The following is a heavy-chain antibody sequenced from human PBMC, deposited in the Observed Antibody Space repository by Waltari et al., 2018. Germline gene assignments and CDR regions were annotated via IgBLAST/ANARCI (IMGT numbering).Heavy chain of an antibody. D-gene: IGHD3-22*01. V-gene: IGHV3-20*04. J-gene: IGHJ3*02. Sequence: EVQLVESGGGVVRPGGSLRLSCAASGFTFDDYGMSWVRQAPGKGLEWVSGINWNGGRTGYADSGKGRFTIDRDNAKNTVYLKMNSLRAEDTAWYYCARKTMIVVAAAFDIWGQGTMVTVSS. CDR3: ARKTMIVVAAAFDI. CDR1: GFTFDDYG. CDR2: INWNGGRT.